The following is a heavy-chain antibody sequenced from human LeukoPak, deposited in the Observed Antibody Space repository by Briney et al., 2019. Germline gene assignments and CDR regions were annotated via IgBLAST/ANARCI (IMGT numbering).Heavy chain of an antibody. Sequence: SETLSLTCTVSGGSISSYYWSWIRQPAGKGLEWIGRIYTSGSTNYNPSLKSRVTMSVDTSKNQLSLKLSSVTAADTAVYYCAGHGELLCYYYYMDVWGKGTTVTVSS. CDR2: IYTSGST. CDR1: GGSISSYY. D-gene: IGHD1-26*01. V-gene: IGHV4-4*07. J-gene: IGHJ6*03. CDR3: AGHGELLCYYYYMDV.